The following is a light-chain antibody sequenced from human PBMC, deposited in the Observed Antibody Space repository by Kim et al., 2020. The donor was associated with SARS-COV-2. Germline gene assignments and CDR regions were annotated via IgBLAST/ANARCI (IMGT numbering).Light chain of an antibody. CDR2: GST. V-gene: IGLV1-40*01. Sequence: QSVLTQPPSLSGAPGQRVTISCTGSSSNIGADYAVHWYQHVPGTVPKLLIYGSTKRPSGISDRFSASKSGTSASLAITGLRAEDEADYFCQSYDAALSGSVFGGGTQLTVL. CDR3: QSYDAALSGSV. J-gene: IGLJ2*01. CDR1: SSNIGADYA.